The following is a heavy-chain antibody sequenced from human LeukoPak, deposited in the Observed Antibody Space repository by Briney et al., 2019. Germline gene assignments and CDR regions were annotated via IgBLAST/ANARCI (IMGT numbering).Heavy chain of an antibody. CDR2: IYYSGST. Sequence: SETLSLTCTVSGGSISSSSYYWGWIRQPPGKGLEWIGSIYYSGSTYYNPSLKSRVTISVDTSKNQFSLKLSSVTAADTAVYYCARGAVADYWGQGTLVTVSS. J-gene: IGHJ4*02. CDR1: GGSISSSSYY. V-gene: IGHV4-39*07. CDR3: ARGAVADY. D-gene: IGHD6-19*01.